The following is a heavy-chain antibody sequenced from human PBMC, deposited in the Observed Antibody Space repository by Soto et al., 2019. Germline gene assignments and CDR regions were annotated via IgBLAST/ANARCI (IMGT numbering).Heavy chain of an antibody. CDR3: ARDPPRYCSGGSGYSDY. J-gene: IGHJ4*02. D-gene: IGHD2-15*01. V-gene: IGHV3-7*01. CDR1: GFTFSSYW. Sequence: EVQLVESGGGLVQPGGSLRLSCAASGFTFSSYWMSWVRRAPGKGLEWVANIKQDGSEKYYVDSVKGRFTISRDNAKNSLYLQMNSLRAEDTAVYYWARDPPRYCSGGSGYSDYWGQGTLVTVSS. CDR2: IKQDGSEK.